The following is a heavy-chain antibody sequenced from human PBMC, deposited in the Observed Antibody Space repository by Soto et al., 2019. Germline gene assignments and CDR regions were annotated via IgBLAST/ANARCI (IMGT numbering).Heavy chain of an antibody. CDR1: GDSVSSNSAG. J-gene: IGHJ4*01. Sequence: SQTLSLTCSITGDSVSSNSAGWSWVRQSPSRGLEWLGRTYYRSKWYYEYAVSVRGRITINPDTSKNQYSLQLNSVTPEDTAVYFCETGEKYSGRIFDYWRQGTLFSVSS. CDR2: TYYRSKWYY. CDR3: ETGEKYSGRIFDY. V-gene: IGHV6-1*01. D-gene: IGHD1-26*01.